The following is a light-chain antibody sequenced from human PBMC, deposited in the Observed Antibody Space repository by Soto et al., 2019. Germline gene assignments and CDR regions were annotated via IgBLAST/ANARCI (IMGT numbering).Light chain of an antibody. CDR3: QQYGSSPALFT. V-gene: IGKV3-20*01. Sequence: EIVLTQSPGTLSLSPGERATLSCRASQSVSSSYLAWYQQKPGQAPRLLIYGASSRATGIPDRFSGSGSGTEFTHTISRLEPEDFAVYYCQQYGSSPALFTFGPGTKVDIK. J-gene: IGKJ3*01. CDR1: QSVSSSY. CDR2: GAS.